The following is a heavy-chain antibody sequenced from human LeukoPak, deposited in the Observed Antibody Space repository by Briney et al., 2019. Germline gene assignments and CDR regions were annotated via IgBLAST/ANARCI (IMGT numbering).Heavy chain of an antibody. Sequence: GGSLRLSCAASGFTFSSYSMNWVRQAPGKGLEWVSSISSSSSYIYYADSVKGRFTISRDNAKNSLYLQMNSQRAEDTAVYYCARDVYSSSSNFDYWGQGTLVTVSS. CDR2: ISSSSSYI. D-gene: IGHD6-13*01. V-gene: IGHV3-21*01. CDR3: ARDVYSSSSNFDY. CDR1: GFTFSSYS. J-gene: IGHJ4*02.